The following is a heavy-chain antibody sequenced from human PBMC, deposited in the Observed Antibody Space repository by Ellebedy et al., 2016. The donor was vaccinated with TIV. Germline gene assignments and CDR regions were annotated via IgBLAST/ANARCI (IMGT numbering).Heavy chain of an antibody. CDR1: GFTFSGYW. D-gene: IGHD6-19*01. Sequence: GGSLRLXCAASGFTFSGYWMSWVRQAPGKGLEWVANINQDGSERNYVDSVKGRFAISRDNAKNSLYLQMNGLRAEDTAVYYCAREQWPDLDYWGQGTLVTVSS. CDR2: INQDGSER. J-gene: IGHJ4*02. CDR3: AREQWPDLDY. V-gene: IGHV3-7*01.